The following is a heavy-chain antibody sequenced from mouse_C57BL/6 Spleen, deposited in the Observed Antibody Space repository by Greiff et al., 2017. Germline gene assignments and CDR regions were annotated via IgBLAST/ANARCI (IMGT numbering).Heavy chain of an antibody. CDR1: GFTFSSYA. Sequence: EVKLVESGEGLVKPGGSLKLSCAASGFTFSSYAMSWVRQTPEKRLEWVAYISSGGDYIYYADTVKGRFTISRDNARNTLYLQMSSLKSEDTAMYYCTRAPLIYYYGSSTYAMDYWGQGTSVTVSS. J-gene: IGHJ4*01. CDR2: ISSGGDYI. CDR3: TRAPLIYYYGSSTYAMDY. D-gene: IGHD1-1*01. V-gene: IGHV5-9-1*02.